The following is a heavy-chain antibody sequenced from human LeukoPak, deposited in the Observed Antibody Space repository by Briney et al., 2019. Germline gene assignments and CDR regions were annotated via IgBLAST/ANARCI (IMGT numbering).Heavy chain of an antibody. D-gene: IGHD3-10*01. CDR1: GYTFTSYD. V-gene: IGHV1-18*01. Sequence: ASVKVSCKASGYTFTSYDINWVRQATGQGLEWMGWMNPNNGNTNYAQKLQGRVTMTTDTSTSTAYMELRSLRSDDTAVYYCAREATMVRGVIRYWGQGTLVTVSS. CDR3: AREATMVRGVIRY. J-gene: IGHJ4*02. CDR2: MNPNNGNT.